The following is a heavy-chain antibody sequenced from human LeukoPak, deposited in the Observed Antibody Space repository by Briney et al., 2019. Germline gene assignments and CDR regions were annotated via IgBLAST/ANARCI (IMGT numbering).Heavy chain of an antibody. V-gene: IGHV3-74*01. CDR1: GFTFSSYW. J-gene: IGHJ4*02. D-gene: IGHD5-18*01. Sequence: PGGSLRLSCAASGFTFSSYWMHWVRQAPGKGLVWVSRIDTDGSFTSYADSVRGRFTISRDNAKNTLYLQMSSLRAEDTAVYYCARVHRGYSYGRLDYWGQGTLVTVSS. CDR3: ARVHRGYSYGRLDY. CDR2: IDTDGSFT.